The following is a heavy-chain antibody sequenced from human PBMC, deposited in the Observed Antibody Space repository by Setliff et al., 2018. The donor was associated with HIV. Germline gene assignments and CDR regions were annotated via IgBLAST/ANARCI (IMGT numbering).Heavy chain of an antibody. Sequence: WASVKVSCKASGGTFSSYAISWVRQAPGQGLEWMGGIIPIFGTANYAQKFQGRVTITTGESTSTAYMELSSLRSEDTAVYYCATDLVATIRRVGPDTSHWGQGTLVTVSS. V-gene: IGHV1-69*05. CDR1: GGTFSSYA. J-gene: IGHJ4*02. D-gene: IGHD5-12*01. CDR2: IIPIFGTA. CDR3: ATDLVATIRRVGPDTSH.